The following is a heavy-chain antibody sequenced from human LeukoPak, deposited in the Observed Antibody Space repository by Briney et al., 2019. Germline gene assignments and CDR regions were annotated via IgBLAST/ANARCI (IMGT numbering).Heavy chain of an antibody. CDR1: GFTFSTYW. CDR2: IKQDGSQR. D-gene: IGHD2-21*02. CDR3: AREGTFGDYRASGDH. Sequence: SGGSLRLSCEASGFTFSTYWMKWVRQAPGKGLEWXAXIKQDGSQRYYVDSVKGRFIISRDNAKNSLYLQMNSVRAEDTAVYYCAREGTFGDYRASGDHWGQGALVTVSS. J-gene: IGHJ4*02. V-gene: IGHV3-7*03.